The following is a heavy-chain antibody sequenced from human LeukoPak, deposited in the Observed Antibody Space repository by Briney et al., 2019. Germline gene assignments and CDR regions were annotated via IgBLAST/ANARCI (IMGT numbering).Heavy chain of an antibody. Sequence: SQTLSLTCTVSGGSISSGDYYWSWIRQPPGKGLEWIGYIYYSGSTYYSPSLKSRVTISVDTSKNQFSLKLSSVTAADTAVYYCARDLLNEGNHLDYWGQGTTVTVSS. CDR3: ARDLLNEGNHLDY. V-gene: IGHV4-30-4*01. J-gene: IGHJ4*03. CDR1: GGSISSGDYY. CDR2: IYYSGST. D-gene: IGHD4-23*01.